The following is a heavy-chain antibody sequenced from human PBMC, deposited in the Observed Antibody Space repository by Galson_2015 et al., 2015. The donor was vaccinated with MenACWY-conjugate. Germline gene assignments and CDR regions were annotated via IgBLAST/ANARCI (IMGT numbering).Heavy chain of an antibody. CDR3: VRTLTPVTTVASH. D-gene: IGHD4-17*01. Sequence: SLRLSCAASGFTFSDHYLDWVRQAPGKGLEWIGRSRDNTNSYTTEYAASVKGRFTISRDHSKNSLYLHMNSLKTEDTVVYYCVRTLTPVTTVASHWGQGTLVTVSS. CDR1: GFTFSDHY. CDR2: SRDNTNSYTT. V-gene: IGHV3-72*01. J-gene: IGHJ4*02.